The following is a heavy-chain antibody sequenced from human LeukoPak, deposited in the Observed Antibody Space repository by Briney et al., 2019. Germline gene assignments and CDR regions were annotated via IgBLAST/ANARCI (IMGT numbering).Heavy chain of an antibody. D-gene: IGHD2-2*01. Sequence: SETLSLTCAVYGGSFSGYYWSWIHQPPGKGLEWIGEINHSGSTNYNPSLKSRVTISVDTSKNQFSLKLSSVTAADTAVYYCARYHLLNRGVNWFDPWGQGTLVTVSS. CDR3: ARYHLLNRGVNWFDP. J-gene: IGHJ5*02. CDR2: INHSGST. CDR1: GGSFSGYY. V-gene: IGHV4-34*01.